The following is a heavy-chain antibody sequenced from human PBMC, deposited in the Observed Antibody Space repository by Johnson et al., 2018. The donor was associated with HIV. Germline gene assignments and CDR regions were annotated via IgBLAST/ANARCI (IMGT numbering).Heavy chain of an antibody. CDR2: ISTTGSTI. CDR3: ARVVVWIVVAHAFDI. D-gene: IGHD3-22*01. J-gene: IGHJ3*02. V-gene: IGHV3-11*04. Sequence: QVQLVESGGGVVRPGGSLRLSCAASGFTFSDYYMSWIRQAPGKGLEWVSYISTTGSTIYSTDSVKGRFTISRDNSRNSLYLQMNSLRAEDTAVYYCARVVVWIVVAHAFDIWGQGTMVTVSS. CDR1: GFTFSDYY.